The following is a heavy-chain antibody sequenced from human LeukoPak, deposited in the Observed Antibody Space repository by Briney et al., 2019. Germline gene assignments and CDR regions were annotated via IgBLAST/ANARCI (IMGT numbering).Heavy chain of an antibody. V-gene: IGHV3-7*01. CDR3: ATSGSYLAAVYMDV. D-gene: IGHD1-26*01. Sequence: GGSLRLSCAASGFTFSSYWMSWVRQAPGKGLEWVANIKQDGSEKYYVDSVKGRFTISRDNAKNSLYLQMNSLRAEDTAVYYCATSGSYLAAVYMDVWGKGTTVTVSS. CDR2: IKQDGSEK. CDR1: GFTFSSYW. J-gene: IGHJ6*03.